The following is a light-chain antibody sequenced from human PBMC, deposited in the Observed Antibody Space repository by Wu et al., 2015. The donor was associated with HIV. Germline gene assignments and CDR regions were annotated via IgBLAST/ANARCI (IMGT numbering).Light chain of an antibody. CDR2: DAS. J-gene: IGKJ4*01. CDR3: QQYYKWPPLT. CDR1: QNIYNN. Sequence: EIVMMQSPATLSVSLGERATLSCRASQNIYNNLAWYQQKRGQAPRLLIYDASIRATGVPARFSGSGSGTEFTLTISSPQSEDFAAYYCQQYYKWPPLTFGGGTRVEI. V-gene: IGKV3-15*01.